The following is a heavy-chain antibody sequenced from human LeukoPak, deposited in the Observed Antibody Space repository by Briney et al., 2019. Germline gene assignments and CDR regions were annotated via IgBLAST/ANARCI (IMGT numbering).Heavy chain of an antibody. D-gene: IGHD3-10*01. V-gene: IGHV1-24*01. CDR3: ATDRYYGSGSYFRGKTFDY. Sequence: ASVKVSCKVSGYTLTELSMHWVRQAPGKGLEWMGGFDPEDGETIYAQKFQGRVTMTEDTSTDTAYMELSSLRSEDTAVYYCATDRYYGSGSYFRGKTFDYWGQGTLVTVSS. CDR1: GYTLTELS. CDR2: FDPEDGET. J-gene: IGHJ4*02.